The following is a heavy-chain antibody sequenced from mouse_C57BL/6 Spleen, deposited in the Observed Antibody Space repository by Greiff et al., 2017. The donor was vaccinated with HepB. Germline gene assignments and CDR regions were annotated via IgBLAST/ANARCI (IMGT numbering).Heavy chain of an antibody. J-gene: IGHJ1*03. CDR2: IYPSDSET. V-gene: IGHV1-61*01. CDR1: GYTFTSYW. Sequence: QVQLQQPGAELVRPGSSVKLSCKASGYTFTSYWMDWVKQRPGQGLEWIGNIYPSDSETHYNQKFKDKATLTVDKSSSTAYMQLSSLTSEDSAVYYWARKERWYFDVWGTGTTVTVPS. CDR3: ARKERWYFDV.